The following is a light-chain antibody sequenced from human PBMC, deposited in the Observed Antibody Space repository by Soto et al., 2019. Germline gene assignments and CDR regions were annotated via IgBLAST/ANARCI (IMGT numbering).Light chain of an antibody. J-gene: IGKJ4*01. V-gene: IGKV3-11*01. CDR1: QAVNHY. CDR2: DSS. Sequence: EIVLTQSPVTLSLSPGGRATLSCRASQAVNHYLAWYQQKPGQAPRLLIYDSSKRATGIPARFSGSGSGTDFTLTITILEPEDSGVYYCQQRSNWPPGLTFGGGTKVEI. CDR3: QQRSNWPPGLT.